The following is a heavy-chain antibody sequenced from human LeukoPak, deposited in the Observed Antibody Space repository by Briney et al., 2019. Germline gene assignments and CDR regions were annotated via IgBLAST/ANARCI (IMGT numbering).Heavy chain of an antibody. CDR1: GYTFTGYY. D-gene: IGHD6-25*01. V-gene: IGHV1-2*04. CDR3: ARGVLRGAATTYYFDY. J-gene: IGHJ4*02. CDR2: INPNSGGT. Sequence: GASVKVSCKASGYTFTGYYMRWVRQAPGQGLEWMGWINPNSGGTNYAQKFQGWVTMTRDTSISTAYMELSRLRSDDTAVYYCARGVLRGAATTYYFDYWGQGTLVTVSS.